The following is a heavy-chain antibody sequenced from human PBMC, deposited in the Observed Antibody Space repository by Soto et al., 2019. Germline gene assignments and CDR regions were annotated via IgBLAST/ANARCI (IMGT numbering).Heavy chain of an antibody. J-gene: IGHJ4*02. CDR1: GLTFSNYA. CDR2: MSGSSSTT. V-gene: IGHV3-23*01. D-gene: IGHD1-7*01. Sequence: EVRLLESGGGLVKPGGSLRLSCATSGLTFSNYAMSWVRQAPGGGLEWVSSMSGSSSTTYYADSVRVRFTISRDRSKNTLYLQKNSLRAEDTALYYCAKNQERELPRVIDFWGQGTLVTVSS. CDR3: AKNQERELPRVIDF.